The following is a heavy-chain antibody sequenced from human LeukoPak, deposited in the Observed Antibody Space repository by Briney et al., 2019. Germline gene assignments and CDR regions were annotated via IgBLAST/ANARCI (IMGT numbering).Heavy chain of an antibody. CDR3: ARDGIAERYSSSWDHYYYYYMDV. CDR2: INTYNTNT. D-gene: IGHD6-13*01. J-gene: IGHJ6*03. CDR1: AYTFTSYG. V-gene: IGHV1-18*01. Sequence: ASVKVSCKTSAYTFTSYGISWVRQAPGQGLQWMGWINTYNTNTYYSQQFQGRVTMTADISTGTAYMELRSLKSDDTAVYYCARDGIAERYSSSWDHYYYYYMDVWGKGTTVTISS.